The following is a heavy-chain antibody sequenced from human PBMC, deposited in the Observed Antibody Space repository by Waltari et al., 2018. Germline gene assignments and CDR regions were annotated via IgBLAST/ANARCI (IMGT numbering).Heavy chain of an antibody. CDR2: ILPFLGIA. CDR1: GGTFSSYA. J-gene: IGHJ4*02. V-gene: IGHV1-69*04. CDR3: AREADASFY. Sequence: QVQLVQSGAEVKKPGSSVKVSCKASGGTFSSYAISWVRQAPGQGLEWMVVILPFLGIANYAKKVQGRVTITADESTSTAYMELSSLRSEDTAVYYCAREADASFYWGQGTLVTVSS.